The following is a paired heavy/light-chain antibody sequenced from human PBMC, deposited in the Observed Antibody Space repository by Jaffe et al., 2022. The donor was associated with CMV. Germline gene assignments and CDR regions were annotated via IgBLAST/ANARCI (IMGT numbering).Light chain of an antibody. CDR1: QSLVHSDGNTY. J-gene: IGKJ2*01. CDR2: KVS. CDR3: MQGTHWHMYT. Sequence: DVVMTQSPLSLPVTLGQPASISCRSSQSLVHSDGNTYLNWFQQRPGQSPRRLIYKVSNRDSGVPDRFSGSGSGTDFTLKISRVEAEDVGVYYCMQGTHWHMYTFGQGTKLEIK. V-gene: IGKV2-30*02.
Heavy chain of an antibody. V-gene: IGHV3-9*01. CDR1: GFTFDDYA. CDR3: AKDTHLAYCGGDCDHGIDY. CDR2: ISWNSGSI. Sequence: EVQLVESGGGLVQPGRSLRLSCAASGFTFDDYAMHWVRQAPGKGLEWVSGISWNSGSIGYADSVKGRFTISRDNAKNSLYLQMNSLRAEDTALYYCAKDTHLAYCGGDCDHGIDYWGQGTLVTVSS. J-gene: IGHJ4*02. D-gene: IGHD2-21*02.